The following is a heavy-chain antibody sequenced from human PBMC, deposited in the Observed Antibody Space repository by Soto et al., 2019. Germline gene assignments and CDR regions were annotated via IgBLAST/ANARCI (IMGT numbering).Heavy chain of an antibody. CDR3: AKCPGGGEDNLGAFDI. Sequence: EVQLVESGGGLVQPGRSLRLSCAASGFTFDDYAMHWVRQAPGKGLEWVSGISWNSGSIGYADSVKGRFTISRDNAKNSLYLQMNSLRAEDTALYYCAKCPGGGEDNLGAFDIWGQGTMVTVSS. J-gene: IGHJ3*02. CDR1: GFTFDDYA. D-gene: IGHD2-21*01. V-gene: IGHV3-9*01. CDR2: ISWNSGSI.